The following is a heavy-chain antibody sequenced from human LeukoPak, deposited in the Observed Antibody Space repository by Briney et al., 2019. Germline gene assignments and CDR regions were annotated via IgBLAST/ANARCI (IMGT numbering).Heavy chain of an antibody. CDR3: ARGHEQPSLTCPYFDY. D-gene: IGHD6-13*01. CDR2: ISYDGSNK. Sequence: PGGSLRLSCAASGFTFSSYAMHWVRQAPGKGLEWVAVISYDGSNKYYADSVKGRFTISRDNSKNTLYLQMNSLRAEDTAVYYCARGHEQPSLTCPYFDYWGQGTLVTVSS. CDR1: GFTFSSYA. J-gene: IGHJ4*02. V-gene: IGHV3-30-3*01.